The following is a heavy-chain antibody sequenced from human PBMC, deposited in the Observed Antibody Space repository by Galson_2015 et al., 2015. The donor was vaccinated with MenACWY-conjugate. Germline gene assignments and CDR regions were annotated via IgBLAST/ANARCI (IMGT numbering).Heavy chain of an antibody. D-gene: IGHD1-7*01. CDR2: IKQDGNDK. CDR1: GFTLSSYW. CDR3: ARGPQGQLPGVDFDY. Sequence: SLRLSCAASGFTLSSYWMSWARQAPGKGLEWVASIKQDGNDKEYLDSVKGRFTISRDNARNSLYLQMNSLRAEDTAIYYCARGPQGQLPGVDFDYWGQGTLVTVSS. J-gene: IGHJ4*02. V-gene: IGHV3-7*03.